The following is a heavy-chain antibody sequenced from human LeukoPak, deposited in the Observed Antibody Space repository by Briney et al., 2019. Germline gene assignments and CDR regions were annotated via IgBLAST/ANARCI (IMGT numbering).Heavy chain of an antibody. CDR2: IIPIFGTA. J-gene: IGHJ4*02. CDR3: ARDEWELRAD. Sequence: SVKVSCKASGGTFSSYAISWVRQAPGQGLEWMGGIIPIFGTANYAQKFQGRVTMTRNTSISTAYMELSSLRSEDTAVYYCARDEWELRADWGQGTLVTVSS. V-gene: IGHV1-69*05. CDR1: GGTFSSYA. D-gene: IGHD1-26*01.